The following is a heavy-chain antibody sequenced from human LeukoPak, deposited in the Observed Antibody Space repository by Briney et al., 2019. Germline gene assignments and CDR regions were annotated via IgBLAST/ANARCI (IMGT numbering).Heavy chain of an antibody. Sequence: SVKVSCEASGGTFSSYAISWVRQAPGQGLEWMGGIIPIFGTANYAQKFQGRVTITADESTSTAYMELSSLRSEYTAVYYCARDESGGWYRFDYWGQGTLVTVSS. V-gene: IGHV1-69*13. CDR2: IIPIFGTA. J-gene: IGHJ4*02. D-gene: IGHD6-19*01. CDR3: ARDESGGWYRFDY. CDR1: GGTFSSYA.